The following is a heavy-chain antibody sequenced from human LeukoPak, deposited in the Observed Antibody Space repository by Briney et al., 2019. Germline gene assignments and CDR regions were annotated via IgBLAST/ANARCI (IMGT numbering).Heavy chain of an antibody. CDR1: GFTFSSYD. J-gene: IGHJ3*02. CDR2: IGTAGDT. V-gene: IGHV3-13*01. Sequence: GGSLRLSCAASGFTFSSYDMHWVRQATGKGLEWVSAIGTAGDTYYPGSVKGRFTISRENARNSLYLQMNSRRAGDTAVYYCARATILQGAFDIWGQGTMVTVSS. CDR3: ARATILQGAFDI. D-gene: IGHD2-15*01.